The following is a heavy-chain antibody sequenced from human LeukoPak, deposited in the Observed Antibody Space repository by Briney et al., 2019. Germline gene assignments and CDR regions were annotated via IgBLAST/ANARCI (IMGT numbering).Heavy chain of an antibody. J-gene: IGHJ6*03. V-gene: IGHV1-18*01. CDR3: ARVQYYDFWSGGINYYYMDV. D-gene: IGHD3-3*01. CDR1: GYTFTSYG. Sequence: ASVKVSCKASGYTFTSYGISWVRQAPGQGLEWMGWISAYNGNTNYAQKFQGRVTITTDESTSTAYMELSSLRSEDTAVYYCARVQYYDFWSGGINYYYMDVWGKGTTVTVSS. CDR2: ISAYNGNT.